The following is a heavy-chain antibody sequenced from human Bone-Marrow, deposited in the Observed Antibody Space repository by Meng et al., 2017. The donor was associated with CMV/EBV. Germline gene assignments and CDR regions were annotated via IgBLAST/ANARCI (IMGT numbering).Heavy chain of an antibody. V-gene: IGHV4-59*12. D-gene: IGHD2-2*01. CDR3: ARVYCSSTSCYSFYY. Sequence: SETLSLTCTVSGGSISSYYWSWIRQPPGKGLEWIGYIYYSGSTNYNPSLKSRVTISVDTSKNQFSLKLRSVTAADTAVYYCARVYCSSTSCYSFYYWGQGTLVTVSS. CDR1: GGSISSYY. J-gene: IGHJ4*02. CDR2: IYYSGST.